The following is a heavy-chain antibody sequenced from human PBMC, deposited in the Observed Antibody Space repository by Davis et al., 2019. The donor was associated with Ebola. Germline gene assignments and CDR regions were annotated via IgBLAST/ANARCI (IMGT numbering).Heavy chain of an antibody. V-gene: IGHV1-2*04. CDR1: GYTFTGYY. CDR3: ARELAAAARDYYGMDV. J-gene: IGHJ6*02. CDR2: INPNSGGT. Sequence: ASVKVSCKASGYTFTGYYMHWVRQAPGQGLEWMGWINPNSGGTNYAQKFQGWVTMTRDTSISTAYMELSRLRSDDTAVYYCARELAAAARDYYGMDVWGQGTTVTVSS. D-gene: IGHD6-13*01.